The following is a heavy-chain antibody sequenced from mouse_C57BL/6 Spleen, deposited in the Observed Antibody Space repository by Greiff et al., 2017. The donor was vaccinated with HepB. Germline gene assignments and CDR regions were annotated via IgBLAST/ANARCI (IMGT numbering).Heavy chain of an antibody. J-gene: IGHJ3*01. D-gene: IGHD3-3*01. CDR1: GYAFSSSW. Sequence: VQLQQSGPELVKPGASVKISCKASGYAFSSSWMNWVKQRPGKGLEWIGRIYPGDGDTNYNGKFKGKATLTADKSSSTAYMQLSSLTSEDSAVYFCARGTGTAPRAWFAYWGQGTLVTVSA. V-gene: IGHV1-82*01. CDR3: ARGTGTAPRAWFAY. CDR2: IYPGDGDT.